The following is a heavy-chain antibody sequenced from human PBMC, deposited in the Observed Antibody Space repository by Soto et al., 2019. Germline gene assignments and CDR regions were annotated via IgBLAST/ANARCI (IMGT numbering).Heavy chain of an antibody. J-gene: IGHJ4*02. Sequence: PGGSLRLSCAASGFTFSSYWMSWVRQAPGKGLEWVANIKQDGSEKYYVDSVKGRFTISRDNAKNSLYLQMNSLRAEDTAVYYCARDVGYDILTGLSPFDYWGQGTLVTVSS. D-gene: IGHD3-9*01. CDR3: ARDVGYDILTGLSPFDY. CDR2: IKQDGSEK. CDR1: GFTFSSYW. V-gene: IGHV3-7*01.